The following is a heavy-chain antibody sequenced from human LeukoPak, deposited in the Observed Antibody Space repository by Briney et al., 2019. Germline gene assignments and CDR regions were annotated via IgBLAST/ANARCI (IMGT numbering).Heavy chain of an antibody. J-gene: IGHJ4*02. V-gene: IGHV1-2*02. D-gene: IGHD3-22*01. Sequence: GASVKVSCKGSGYTFSGYYMHWVRQAPGQGLEWMGWINYNSGATNYAQALQGRVTMTRDTSITIFYMELSSLRSDDTAVYYCARALRYDDSSGYYAYWGQRTLVTVSS. CDR3: ARALRYDDSSGYYAY. CDR2: INYNSGAT. CDR1: GYTFSGYY.